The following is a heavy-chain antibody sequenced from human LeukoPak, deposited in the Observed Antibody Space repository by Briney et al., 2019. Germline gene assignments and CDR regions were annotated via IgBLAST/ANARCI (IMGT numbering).Heavy chain of an antibody. CDR1: GFTFRSYA. V-gene: IGHV3-23*01. Sequence: GGSLRLSCAAPGFTFRSYAMIWVRQAPGKGLEWVSGISGSGGGTYYADSVKGRFTISRDISKNTLYLEMNSLRAEDTAVYFCAKVEPVTHYDFWSGYYQPPTYSDSWGQGTLVTVSS. D-gene: IGHD3-3*01. CDR2: ISGSGGGT. J-gene: IGHJ4*02. CDR3: AKVEPVTHYDFWSGYYQPPTYSDS.